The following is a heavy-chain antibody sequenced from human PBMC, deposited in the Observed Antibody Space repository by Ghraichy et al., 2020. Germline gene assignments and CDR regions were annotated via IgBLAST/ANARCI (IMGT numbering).Heavy chain of an antibody. CDR1: GGSFSDYY. CDR2: INHSGSP. Sequence: SQTLSLTCAVYGGSFSDYYRSWIRQSPGKGLEWIGEINHSGSPNYNPSLQSRVTISVDTSRNQFSLKLSSVTAADTAVYYCVRGKGGSDRPMDVWGKGTTVTVSS. D-gene: IGHD2-21*01. J-gene: IGHJ6*03. V-gene: IGHV4-34*01. CDR3: VRGKGGSDRPMDV.